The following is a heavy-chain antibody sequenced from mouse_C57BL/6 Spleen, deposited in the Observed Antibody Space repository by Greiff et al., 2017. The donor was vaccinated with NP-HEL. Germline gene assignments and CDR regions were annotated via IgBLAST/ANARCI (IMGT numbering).Heavy chain of an antibody. CDR2: ISYDGSN. J-gene: IGHJ3*01. CDR1: GYSITSGYY. CDR3: AREEFAWFAY. V-gene: IGHV3-6*01. Sequence: EVQLQESGPGLVKPSQSLSLTCSVTGYSITSGYYWNWIRQFPGNKLEWMGYISYDGSNNYNPSLKNRISITRDTSKNQFFLKLNSVTTEDTATYYCAREEFAWFAYWGQGTLVTVSA.